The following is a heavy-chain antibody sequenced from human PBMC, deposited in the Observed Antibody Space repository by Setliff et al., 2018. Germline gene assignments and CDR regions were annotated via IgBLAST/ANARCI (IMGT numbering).Heavy chain of an antibody. CDR2: ISPYTGNT. J-gene: IGHJ3*02. CDR3: ARDLNRWFGEFAFDI. Sequence: GASVKVSCKASGYTFTDFGINWVRQAPGQGLEWMGWISPYTGNTYSAQRFQGRVTLTTDTSTSTAYMEVKSLTSDDTAVYYCARDLNRWFGEFAFDIWGQGTMVTVSS. D-gene: IGHD3-10*01. CDR1: GYTFTDFG. V-gene: IGHV1-18*01.